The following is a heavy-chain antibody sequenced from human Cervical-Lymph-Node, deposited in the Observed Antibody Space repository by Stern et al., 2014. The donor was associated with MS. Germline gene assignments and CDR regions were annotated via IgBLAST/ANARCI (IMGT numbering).Heavy chain of an antibody. CDR1: GGSFSGYY. J-gene: IGHJ5*02. CDR3: ARGRGDSSSERVNWFDP. CDR2: INHSGST. V-gene: IGHV4-34*01. Sequence: QVQLQQWGAGLLKPWETLSLTCAVYGGSFSGYYWSWIRQPPGKGLEWIGEINHSGSTTHNPSLKSRVTINVNTSKNQFSLKLSSVTAADTAVYYCARGRGDSSSERVNWFDPWGQGTLVTVSS. D-gene: IGHD3-22*01.